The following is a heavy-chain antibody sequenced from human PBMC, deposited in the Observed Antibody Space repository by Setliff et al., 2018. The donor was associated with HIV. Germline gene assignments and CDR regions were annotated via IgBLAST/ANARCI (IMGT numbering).Heavy chain of an antibody. Sequence: SETLSLTCSVSGASISSYYWSWIRQSPGKGLEWIGYIYYTGNTNYSPSLKGRVTISVDTSKNQFSLKMSSVTAADTAVYYCARHYPRSDDAFDIWGQGTRVTV. CDR3: ARHYPRSDDAFDI. CDR2: IYYTGNT. J-gene: IGHJ3*02. V-gene: IGHV4-59*08. CDR1: GASISSYY. D-gene: IGHD6-19*01.